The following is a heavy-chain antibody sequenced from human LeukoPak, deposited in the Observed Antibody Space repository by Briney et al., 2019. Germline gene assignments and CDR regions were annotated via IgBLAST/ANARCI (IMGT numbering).Heavy chain of an antibody. CDR1: GFKFSDHY. Sequence: GGSLRLSCAASGFKFSDHYIDWVRQAPGKGLEWVSIIYSGGSTYYAESVQGRFTVSRDTSKNTLYLQMNSLRAEDTAVYYCARSSSTYSHSDYWGQGTLVTVSS. J-gene: IGHJ4*02. CDR2: IYSGGST. CDR3: ARSSSTYSHSDY. D-gene: IGHD4-11*01. V-gene: IGHV3-66*01.